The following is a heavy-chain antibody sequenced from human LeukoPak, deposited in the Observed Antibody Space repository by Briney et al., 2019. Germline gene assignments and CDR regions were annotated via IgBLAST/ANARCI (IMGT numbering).Heavy chain of an antibody. V-gene: IGHV3-53*01. CDR3: VRGGVGATYFDY. Sequence: GGSLRLSCAASGFTVSSNYMSWVRQAPGKGLEWVSVIYSGGSTYYADSVKGRFTISRDNSKNTLYLQMNSLRAEDTAVYYCVRGGVGATYFDYWGQGTLFTVSS. CDR1: GFTVSSNY. D-gene: IGHD1-26*01. J-gene: IGHJ4*02. CDR2: IYSGGST.